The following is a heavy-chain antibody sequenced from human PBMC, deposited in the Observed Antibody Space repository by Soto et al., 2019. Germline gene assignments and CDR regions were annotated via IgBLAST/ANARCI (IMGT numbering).Heavy chain of an antibody. CDR3: ARDHSTPAYIVVVVADYYYYGMDV. CDR1: GFTFSSYS. J-gene: IGHJ6*02. CDR2: ISSSSSYI. Sequence: GGSLRLSCAASGFTFSSYSMNWVRHAPGKGLEWVSSISSSSSYIYYADAVKGRFTISRDNAKNSLYLQMNSLRAEDTAVYYCARDHSTPAYIVVVVADYYYYGMDVWGQGTTVTVSS. D-gene: IGHD2-15*01. V-gene: IGHV3-21*01.